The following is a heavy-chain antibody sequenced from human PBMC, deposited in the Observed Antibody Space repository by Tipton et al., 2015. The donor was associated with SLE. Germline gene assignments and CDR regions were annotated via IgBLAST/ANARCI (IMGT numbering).Heavy chain of an antibody. CDR2: IYASGSTSGSA. D-gene: IGHD2-15*01. Sequence: TLSLTCTVSGGSISSGAHYWSWIRQSAGKGLEWIGRIYASGSTSGSANYNPSLKSRVTISVDTSKNQFSLKPTSVTAADTAVYYCAGAPCSGGSCYPPGPLDYWGQGTLVTVSS. CDR1: GGSISSGAHY. V-gene: IGHV4-61*02. J-gene: IGHJ4*02. CDR3: AGAPCSGGSCYPPGPLDY.